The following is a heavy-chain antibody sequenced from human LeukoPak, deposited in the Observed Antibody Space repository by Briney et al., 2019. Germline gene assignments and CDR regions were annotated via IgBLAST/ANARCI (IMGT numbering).Heavy chain of an antibody. CDR1: GYTFTGYY. CDR2: INPNSGGT. D-gene: IGHD7-27*01. Sequence: GASVKVSCKASGYTFTGYYMHWVRQAPGQGLEWMGWINPNSGGTNYAQKFQGMVTMTRDTSISTAYMELSRLRSDDTAVYYCATSLSSGDLFDYWGQGALVTVSS. J-gene: IGHJ4*02. CDR3: ATSLSSGDLFDY. V-gene: IGHV1-2*02.